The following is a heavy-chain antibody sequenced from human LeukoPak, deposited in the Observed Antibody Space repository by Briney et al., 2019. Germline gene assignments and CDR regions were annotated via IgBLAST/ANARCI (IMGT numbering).Heavy chain of an antibody. J-gene: IGHJ4*02. CDR1: GYTFTGYY. CDR3: ARGVVPIYIAAGDY. Sequence: ASVKVSCKASGYTFTGYYMHWVRQAPGQGLEWMGWINPNSGGTNYAQKFQGRVTMTRDTSISTAYMEPSRLRSDDTAVYYCARGVVPIYIAAGDYWGQGTLVTVSS. V-gene: IGHV1-2*02. D-gene: IGHD6-13*01. CDR2: INPNSGGT.